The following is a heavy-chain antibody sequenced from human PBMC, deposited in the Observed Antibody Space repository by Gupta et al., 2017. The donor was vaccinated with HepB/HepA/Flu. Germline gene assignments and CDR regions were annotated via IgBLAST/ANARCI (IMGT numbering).Heavy chain of an antibody. J-gene: IGHJ4*02. CDR1: GGSISSSSYY. CDR2: IYYSGST. D-gene: IGHD3-22*01. V-gene: IGHV4-39*01. Sequence: QLQLQESGPGLVKPSETLSLTCTVSGGSISSSSYYWGWIRHPPGKGLEWIGSIYYSGSTYYNPSLKSRVTISVDTSKNQFSLKLSSVTAADTAVYYCARQYYYDSSGYSVLGYYFDYWGQGTLVTVSS. CDR3: ARQYYYDSSGYSVLGYYFDY.